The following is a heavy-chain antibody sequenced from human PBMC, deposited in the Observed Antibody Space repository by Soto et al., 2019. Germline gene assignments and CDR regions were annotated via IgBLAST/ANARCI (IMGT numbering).Heavy chain of an antibody. D-gene: IGHD3-10*01. CDR3: ARGQTSGSYYKGGNWFDP. J-gene: IGHJ5*02. CDR2: IYYSGST. Sequence: PSETLSLTCTVSGGSISSGGYYWSWIRQHPGKGLEWIGYIYYSGSTYYNPSLKSRVTISVDTSKNQFSLKLSSVTAADTAVYYCARGQTSGSYYKGGNWFDPWGQGPLVTV. V-gene: IGHV4-31*03. CDR1: GGSISSGGYY.